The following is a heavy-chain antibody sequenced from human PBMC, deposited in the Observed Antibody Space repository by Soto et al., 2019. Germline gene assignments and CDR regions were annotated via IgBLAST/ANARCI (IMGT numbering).Heavy chain of an antibody. CDR2: INPNSGGT. Sequence: ASVKVSCKASGYTFTGYYMHWVRQAPGQGLEWMGWINPNSGGTNYAQKFQGRVTMTRDTSISTAYMELSRLRSDDAAVYYCARDLVCTHGVCSPFDYWGQGTLVTVSS. J-gene: IGHJ4*02. V-gene: IGHV1-2*02. CDR3: ARDLVCTHGVCSPFDY. CDR1: GYTFTGYY. D-gene: IGHD2-8*01.